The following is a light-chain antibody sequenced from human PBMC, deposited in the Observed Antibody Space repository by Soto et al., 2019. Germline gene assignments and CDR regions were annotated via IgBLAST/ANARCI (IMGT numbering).Light chain of an antibody. Sequence: EIVFTQSPCSMSLSPGERATLSCRASQSVSSTYLTWYQQKPGQTPRLLIYEASRRATGIPDRFSGSGSGTDFSLTISGLESEDSAIYFCQQHNNWPITFGQGTRLEIK. CDR2: EAS. J-gene: IGKJ5*01. V-gene: IGKV3D-20*02. CDR1: QSVSSTY. CDR3: QQHNNWPIT.